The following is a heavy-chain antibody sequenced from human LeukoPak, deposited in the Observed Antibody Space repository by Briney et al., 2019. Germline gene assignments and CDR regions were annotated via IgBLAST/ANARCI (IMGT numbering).Heavy chain of an antibody. J-gene: IGHJ5*02. V-gene: IGHV3-21*04. D-gene: IGHD2-2*01. Sequence: GGSLRLSCAASGFTFSSYSMNWVRQAPGKGLEWVSSISSSSSYIYYADSVKGRFTISRDNAKNSLYLQMNSLRSDDTAVYYCARRYCSSTSCYGEGWFDPWGQGTLVTVSS. CDR3: ARRYCSSTSCYGEGWFDP. CDR1: GFTFSSYS. CDR2: ISSSSSYI.